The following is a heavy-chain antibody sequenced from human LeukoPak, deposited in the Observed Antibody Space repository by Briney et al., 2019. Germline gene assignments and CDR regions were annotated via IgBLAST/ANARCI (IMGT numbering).Heavy chain of an antibody. D-gene: IGHD3-10*01. CDR2: SSSDGSIT. CDR1: GFTFSNYW. V-gene: IGHV3-74*01. Sequence: PGGSLRLSCAASGFTFSNYWIHWVRQAPGKGLVWVSRSSSDGSITNYADSVKGRFTISRDNAKNTLYLQMNSLRAEDAAVYYCARDRGPRTGSMVREAYDNWGQGTLVTVSS. J-gene: IGHJ4*02. CDR3: ARDRGPRTGSMVREAYDN.